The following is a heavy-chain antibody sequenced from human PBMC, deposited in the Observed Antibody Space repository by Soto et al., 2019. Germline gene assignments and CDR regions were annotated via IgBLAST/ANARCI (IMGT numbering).Heavy chain of an antibody. CDR3: ARVVVFTTDAFDI. CDR1: GGSFSGYD. Sequence: SETLSLTCAVYGGSFSGYDGSWIRQPPGKGLEWIGEINHSGSTNYNPSLKSRVTISVDTSKNQFSLKLSSVTAADTAVYYCARVVVFTTDAFDIWGQGTMVTVSS. CDR2: INHSGST. V-gene: IGHV4-34*01. J-gene: IGHJ3*02. D-gene: IGHD2-21*01.